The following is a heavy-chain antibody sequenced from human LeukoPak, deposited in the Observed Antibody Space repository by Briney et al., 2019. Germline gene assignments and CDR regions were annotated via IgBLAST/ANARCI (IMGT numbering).Heavy chain of an antibody. CDR2: IRYDGSNQ. J-gene: IGHJ6*03. CDR1: GFTFRSCG. D-gene: IGHD5-18*01. V-gene: IGHV3-30*02. CDR3: AKAAGSYVYYYYMGV. Sequence: RSGGSLRLSCAASGFTFRSCGMHWVRQAPGKGLEWVAFIRYDGSNQYYADSVKGRFTISRDNSKNTLYLQMNNLSAEDTALYFCAKAAGSYVYYYYMGVWGKGTTVTVSS.